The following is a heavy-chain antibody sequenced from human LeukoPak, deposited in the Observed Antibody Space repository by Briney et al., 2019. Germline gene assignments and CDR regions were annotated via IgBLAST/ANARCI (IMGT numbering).Heavy chain of an antibody. J-gene: IGHJ4*02. D-gene: IGHD1-14*01. Sequence: GGSLRLSCVASGFTFNKYWMHWVRQAAGKGLVWVSRINPDGSSTDYADSVKGRFTISRDNAKNTLYLQMSTLRAEDTALYFCASITPGYWGQGNLVTASS. V-gene: IGHV3-74*01. CDR2: INPDGSST. CDR3: ASITPGY. CDR1: GFTFNKYW.